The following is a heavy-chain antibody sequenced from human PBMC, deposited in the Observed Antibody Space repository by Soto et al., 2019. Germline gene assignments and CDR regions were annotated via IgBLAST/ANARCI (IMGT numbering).Heavy chain of an antibody. CDR2: INSTSGGT. D-gene: IGHD3-22*01. CDR1: GYTFTSHA. V-gene: IGHV1-2*04. Sequence: ASVKVSCKASGYTFTSHAMHWVRQAPGQRLEWKGWINSTSGGTNYAQKFQGWVTMTRDTSISTAYMELSRLRSDDTAVYYCATTRAYYYDTSGPDAFDIWGQGTMVTVSS. J-gene: IGHJ3*02. CDR3: ATTRAYYYDTSGPDAFDI.